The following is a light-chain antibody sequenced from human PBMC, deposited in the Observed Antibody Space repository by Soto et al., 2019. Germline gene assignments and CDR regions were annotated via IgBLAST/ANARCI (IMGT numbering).Light chain of an antibody. CDR1: QGISTY. Sequence: DIQMTQSPSSLSAFVGDRVTITCRASQGISTYLAWYQQKPGKVPKLLIYAASTLRSGVPSRFSGSGSGTDFTLTISSLQPEDVATYYCQKYNSDPPWTFGQGTKVEIK. J-gene: IGKJ1*01. CDR3: QKYNSDPPWT. CDR2: AAS. V-gene: IGKV1-27*01.